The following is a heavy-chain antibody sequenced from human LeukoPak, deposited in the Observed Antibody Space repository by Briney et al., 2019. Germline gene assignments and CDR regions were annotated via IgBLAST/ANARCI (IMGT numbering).Heavy chain of an antibody. Sequence: ASVKVSCKASGGTFSSYAIGWVRQAPGRGLEWMGRIIPILGIANYAQKFQGRVTITADKSTSTAYMELSSLRSEDTAVYYCARVDGDDAFDIWGQGTMVTVSS. J-gene: IGHJ3*02. CDR3: ARVDGDDAFDI. V-gene: IGHV1-69*04. CDR1: GGTFSSYA. D-gene: IGHD3-10*01. CDR2: IIPILGIA.